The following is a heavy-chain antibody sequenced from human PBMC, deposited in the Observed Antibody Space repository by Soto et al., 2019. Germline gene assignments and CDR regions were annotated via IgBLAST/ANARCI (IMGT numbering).Heavy chain of an antibody. CDR1: GFIVSSHY. V-gene: IGHV3-53*02. CDR2: LYSGGST. D-gene: IGHD2-2*01. Sequence: DVQLVETGGGLIQPGGSLRLSCAASGFIVSSHYISWVRQAPGKGLEWVSALYSGGSTYYSDSVKGRFTISRDVSKNIVEVKMNSRRAEDTAVYYGARERGDCGSVRCYGLFYYGEGAWGHGTTVIVTS. CDR3: ARERGDCGSVRCYGLFYYGEGA. J-gene: IGHJ6*02.